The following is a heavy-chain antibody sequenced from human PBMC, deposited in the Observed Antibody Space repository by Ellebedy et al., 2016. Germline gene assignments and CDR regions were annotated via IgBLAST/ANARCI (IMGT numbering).Heavy chain of an antibody. D-gene: IGHD6-13*01. CDR2: MNPNSGNT. CDR1: GYTFTSYD. Sequence: ASVKVSCXASGYTFTSYDINWVRQATGQGLEWMGWMNPNSGNTGYAQKFQGRVTMTRNTSISTAYMELSSLRSEDTAVYYCARGRWSSSSYYYYYYGMDVWGQGTTVTVSS. CDR3: ARGRWSSSSYYYYYYGMDV. V-gene: IGHV1-8*01. J-gene: IGHJ6*02.